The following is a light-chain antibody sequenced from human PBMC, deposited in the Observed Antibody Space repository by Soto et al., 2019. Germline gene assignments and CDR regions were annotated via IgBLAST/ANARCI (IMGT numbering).Light chain of an antibody. CDR1: NSDVGAYNY. CDR3: GSYAGSYTPYV. Sequence: QSGLTQPRSVSGTPGQSVTISCTGTNSDVGAYNYVSWYQQHPGKAPILMIYDVTKRPSGVPDRFSGSKSGNTASLTISGLQADDEADYYGGSYAGSYTPYVFGSGTKVTVL. CDR2: DVT. J-gene: IGLJ1*01. V-gene: IGLV2-11*01.